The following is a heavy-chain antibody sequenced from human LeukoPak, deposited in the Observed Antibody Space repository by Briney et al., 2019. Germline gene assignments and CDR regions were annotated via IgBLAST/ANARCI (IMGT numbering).Heavy chain of an antibody. CDR1: GGSFSGYY. J-gene: IGHJ5*02. D-gene: IGHD3-10*01. CDR3: ARALWYYYGSGPYNWFDP. V-gene: IGHV4-34*01. CDR2: INHSGST. Sequence: SETLSLTCADYGGSFSGYYWSWIRQPPGKGLEWIGEINHSGSTNYNPSLKSRVTISVDTSKNQFSLKLSSVTAADTAVYYCARALWYYYGSGPYNWFDPWGQGTLVTVSS.